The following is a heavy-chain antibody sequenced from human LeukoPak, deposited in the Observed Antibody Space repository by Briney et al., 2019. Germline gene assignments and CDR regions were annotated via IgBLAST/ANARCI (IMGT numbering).Heavy chain of an antibody. CDR3: ARENMDSNSFDY. J-gene: IGHJ4*02. Sequence: ASVKVSCKASGYTFTDHYIHWVRQAPGQGLEWMGWINPNRGATNYAQKFQGRLTMTRDTSITTAYIELSRLTSDDTAIYYCARENMDSNSFDYWGQETLVTVSS. CDR2: INPNRGAT. CDR1: GYTFTDHY. D-gene: IGHD3/OR15-3a*01. V-gene: IGHV1-2*02.